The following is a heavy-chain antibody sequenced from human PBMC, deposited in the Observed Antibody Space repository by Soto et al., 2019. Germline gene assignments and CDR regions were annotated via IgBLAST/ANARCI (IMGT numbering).Heavy chain of an antibody. J-gene: IGHJ4*02. D-gene: IGHD3-22*01. CDR2: IWYDGSNK. V-gene: IGHV3-33*01. Sequence: QVQLVESGGGVVQPGRSLRLSCAASGFTFSRYGMHWVRQAPGKGLEWVAVIWYDGSNKYYADSVKGRFTISRDNSKNTLYLQMNSLRAEDTAVYYCARGGYYDSSGYGYFDYWGQGTLVTVSS. CDR3: ARGGYYDSSGYGYFDY. CDR1: GFTFSRYG.